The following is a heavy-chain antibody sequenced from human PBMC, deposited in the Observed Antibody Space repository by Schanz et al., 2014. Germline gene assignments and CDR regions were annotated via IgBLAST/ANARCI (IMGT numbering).Heavy chain of an antibody. V-gene: IGHV1-69*02. Sequence: QVQLVQSEAEVKKPGSSVKVSCKASGGTFSSYTISWVRQAPGQGLEWMGRIIPILGIANYAQNFQGRVTITADKSTSTASMELSSLRSEDTAVYYCARGYGDSPTDFWGQGTLVTVSS. J-gene: IGHJ4*02. D-gene: IGHD4-17*01. CDR1: GGTFSSYT. CDR3: ARGYGDSPTDF. CDR2: IIPILGIA.